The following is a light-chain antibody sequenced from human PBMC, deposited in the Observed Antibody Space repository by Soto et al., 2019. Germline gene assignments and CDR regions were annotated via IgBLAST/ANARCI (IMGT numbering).Light chain of an antibody. Sequence: DIPITQSPSTLSGPVQDRVTITCRASQTISSGLAWYLQKPGKAPKLLIYKASTLKSGVPSRFSGSGSGTEFTLTISSLQPDDFATYYCQHYNSYSEAFGQGTIVDI. J-gene: IGKJ1*01. CDR3: QHYNSYSEA. V-gene: IGKV1-5*03. CDR1: QTISSG. CDR2: KAS.